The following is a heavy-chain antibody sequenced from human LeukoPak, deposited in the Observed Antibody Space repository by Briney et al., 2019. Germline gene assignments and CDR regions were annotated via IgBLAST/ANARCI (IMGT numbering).Heavy chain of an antibody. Sequence: KPGGSLRLSCAASRFTSSDYTMNWVRQAPGKGLEWVSSISSSSSYMYYADSVKGRFTISRDNVRNSLYLQMNSLRAEDTAVYYCTRDMTGSYYPTGAFDIWGQGTMVTVSS. V-gene: IGHV3-21*01. CDR2: ISSSSSYM. J-gene: IGHJ3*02. D-gene: IGHD1-26*01. CDR1: RFTSSDYT. CDR3: TRDMTGSYYPTGAFDI.